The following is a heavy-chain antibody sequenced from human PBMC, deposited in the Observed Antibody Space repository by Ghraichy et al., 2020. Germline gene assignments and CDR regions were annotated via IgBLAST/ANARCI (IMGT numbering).Heavy chain of an antibody. D-gene: IGHD2-15*01. J-gene: IGHJ4*02. V-gene: IGHV6-1*01. Sequence: SQTLSLTCAISGDSVSSNSAAWNWIRQSPSRGLEWLGRTYYRSKWYNDYAVSVKSRITINPDTSKNQFSLQLNSVTPEDTAVYYCAREEGYCSGGSCYPYFDYWGQGTLVTVSS. CDR2: TYYRSKWYN. CDR3: AREEGYCSGGSCYPYFDY. CDR1: GDSVSSNSAA.